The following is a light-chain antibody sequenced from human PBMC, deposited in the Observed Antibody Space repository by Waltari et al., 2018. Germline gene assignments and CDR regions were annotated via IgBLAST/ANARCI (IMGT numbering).Light chain of an antibody. Sequence: EIVLTQSPGTLYLSPGERATLSCRASQRVSRYLAWYQQKPGQAPRLLIYGASTRAAGIPDRFSGSGSGTDFSLTISRLEAEDVAVYYCQHHVRLPATFGQGTKVEIK. CDR2: GAS. J-gene: IGKJ1*01. CDR1: QRVSRY. V-gene: IGKV3-20*01. CDR3: QHHVRLPAT.